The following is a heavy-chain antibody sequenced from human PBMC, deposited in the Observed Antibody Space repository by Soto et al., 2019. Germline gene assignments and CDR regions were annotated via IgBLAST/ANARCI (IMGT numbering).Heavy chain of an antibody. Sequence: GGSLRLSCAASGFTFSSYAMSWVRQVPGKGLEWVSAISGSGGSTYYADSVKGRFTISRDNSKNTLYLQMNSLRAEDTAVYYCAKEQYYDFWSGTNWFDPWGQGTLVTVSS. CDR2: ISGSGGST. CDR3: AKEQYYDFWSGTNWFDP. V-gene: IGHV3-23*01. D-gene: IGHD3-3*01. CDR1: GFTFSSYA. J-gene: IGHJ5*02.